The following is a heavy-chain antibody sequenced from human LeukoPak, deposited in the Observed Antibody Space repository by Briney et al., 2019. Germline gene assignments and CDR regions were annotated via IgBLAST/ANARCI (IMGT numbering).Heavy chain of an antibody. Sequence: ASVKVSCKASGYTFTSYDINWVRQATGQGLEWMGWMNPNSGNTGYAQKFQGRVTMTRNTSISTAYMELSSLRSEDTAVYYCARGRRIYDSSGLHAFDIWGQGTMVTVSS. CDR3: ARGRRIYDSSGLHAFDI. J-gene: IGHJ3*02. CDR2: MNPNSGNT. V-gene: IGHV1-8*01. CDR1: GYTFTSYD. D-gene: IGHD3-22*01.